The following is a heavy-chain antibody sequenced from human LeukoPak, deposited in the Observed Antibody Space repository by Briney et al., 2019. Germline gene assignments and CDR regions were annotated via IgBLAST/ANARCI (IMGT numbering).Heavy chain of an antibody. Sequence: SETLSLTCTVSGGSISSSGYYWDWIRQPAGKGLEWIGSISQSGTTYYNPPLKSRVTIFVDTSKSQFSLKLNSVTAADTAVYYCARRRVVARGYFDYWGQGVLVTVSS. D-gene: IGHD2-15*01. CDR3: ARRRVVARGYFDY. CDR1: GGSISSSGYY. J-gene: IGHJ4*02. V-gene: IGHV4-39*01. CDR2: ISQSGTT.